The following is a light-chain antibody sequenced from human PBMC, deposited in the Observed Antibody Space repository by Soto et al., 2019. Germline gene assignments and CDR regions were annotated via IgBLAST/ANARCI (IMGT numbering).Light chain of an antibody. Sequence: QSVLTQPPSASGTPGQTVTISCSGSSSNIGGNAVHWYQHLPGTALKLLIYCNNERPSGVPDRFSGSKSGTSASLAINGLQSEDEAEYYCATWDDSLNGVVFGGGTKLTVL. J-gene: IGLJ2*01. V-gene: IGLV1-44*01. CDR1: SSNIGGNA. CDR3: ATWDDSLNGVV. CDR2: CNN.